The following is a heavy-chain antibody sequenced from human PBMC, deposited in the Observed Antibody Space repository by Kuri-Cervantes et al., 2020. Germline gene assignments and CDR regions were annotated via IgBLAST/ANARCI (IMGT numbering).Heavy chain of an antibody. Sequence: SETLSLTCTVSGGSISSGSYYWSWIRQPAGKGLEWIGRIYTSGSTNYNPSLKSRVTISVDTSKNQFSLKLSSVTAADTAVYYCARGPFWDCSGGSCDYSDAFDIWGQGTMVTVS. CDR3: ARGPFWDCSGGSCDYSDAFDI. J-gene: IGHJ3*02. CDR1: GGSISSGSYY. V-gene: IGHV4-61*02. D-gene: IGHD2-15*01. CDR2: IYTSGST.